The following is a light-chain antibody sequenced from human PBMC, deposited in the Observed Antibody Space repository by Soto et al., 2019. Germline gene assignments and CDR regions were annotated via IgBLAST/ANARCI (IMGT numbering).Light chain of an antibody. CDR1: QSVSSN. J-gene: IGKJ1*01. Sequence: EIVMTQSPVTLSVSPGERATLSCRASQSVSSNLVWYQQKPGQAPRLLIYGASTRATGIPARFSGSGSGTEFTLTISSLQSEDFEVYYCKQYNNWPRTFGQGTKVEIK. CDR3: KQYNNWPRT. V-gene: IGKV3-15*01. CDR2: GAS.